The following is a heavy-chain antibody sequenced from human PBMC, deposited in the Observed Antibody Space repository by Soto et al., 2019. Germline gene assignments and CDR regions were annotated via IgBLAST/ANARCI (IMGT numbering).Heavy chain of an antibody. CDR1: GGSISSGGYY. CDR2: IYYSGST. Sequence: QVQLQESGPGLVKPSQTLSLTCTVSGGSISSGGYYWSWIRQHPGKGLEWIGYIYYSGSTYYNPSLKSRVTISVDTFKNQFSLKLSSVTAADTAVYYCARIVSRIQLWVYYFDYWGQGTLVTVSS. V-gene: IGHV4-31*03. J-gene: IGHJ4*02. CDR3: ARIVSRIQLWVYYFDY. D-gene: IGHD5-18*01.